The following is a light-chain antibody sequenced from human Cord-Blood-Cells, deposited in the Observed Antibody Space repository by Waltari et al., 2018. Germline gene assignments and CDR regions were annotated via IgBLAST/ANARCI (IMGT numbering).Light chain of an antibody. J-gene: IGLJ1*01. V-gene: IGLV2-14*01. CDR2: DVS. Sequence: QSALTQPASVSGSPGQSITISCTGTSSDVGGYNYVYWYQPHPGKAPKLMIYDVSNRPSGVSKRFSGSKSGNTASLTISGLQAEDEADYYCSSYTSSSTYVFGTGTKVTVL. CDR3: SSYTSSSTYV. CDR1: SSDVGGYNY.